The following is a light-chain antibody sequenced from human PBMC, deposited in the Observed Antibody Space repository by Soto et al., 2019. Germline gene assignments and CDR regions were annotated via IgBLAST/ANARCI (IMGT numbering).Light chain of an antibody. V-gene: IGLV2-23*01. CDR3: CSYAGSSTNVV. J-gene: IGLJ2*01. CDR1: SSDVGSYNL. Sequence: QSALTQPASVSGSPGQSITISYTGTSSDVGSYNLVSWYQQHPGKAPKLMIYEGSKRPSGVSNRFSGSKSGNTGSLTISGLQAEDEADYYCCSYAGSSTNVVFGGGTKLTVL. CDR2: EGS.